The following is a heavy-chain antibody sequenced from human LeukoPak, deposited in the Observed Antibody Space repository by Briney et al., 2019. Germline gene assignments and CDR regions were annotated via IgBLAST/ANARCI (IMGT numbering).Heavy chain of an antibody. CDR1: GGSISSYY. V-gene: IGHV4-59*12. Sequence: SETLSLTCTVSGGSISSYYWSWIRQPPGKGLEWIGYIYYSGSTNYNPSLKSRVTISVDTSKNQFSLKLSSVTAADTAVYYCARRYCSGGSCWGQGTLVTVSS. J-gene: IGHJ4*02. CDR2: IYYSGST. D-gene: IGHD2-15*01. CDR3: ARRYCSGGSC.